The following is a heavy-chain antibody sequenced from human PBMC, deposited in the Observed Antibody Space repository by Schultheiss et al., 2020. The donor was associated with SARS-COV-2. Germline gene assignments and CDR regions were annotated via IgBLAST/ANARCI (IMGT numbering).Heavy chain of an antibody. CDR3: AREARGDRYGGWFRP. Sequence: SETLSLTCTVSADSSASVSSGSRYWSWVRQPPGKGLEWIGYIYYSESTYYNPSLKSRVTISVDKSKNQFSLMLSSVTAADTAVYFCAREARGDRYGGWFRPWGQGTVVTVSS. V-gene: IGHV4-61*01. D-gene: IGHD5-18*01. CDR1: ADSSASVSSGSRY. CDR2: IYYSEST. J-gene: IGHJ5*02.